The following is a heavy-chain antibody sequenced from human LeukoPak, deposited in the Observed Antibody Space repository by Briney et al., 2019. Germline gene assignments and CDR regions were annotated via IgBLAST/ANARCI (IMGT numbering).Heavy chain of an antibody. CDR2: KYYSGST. V-gene: IGHV4-61*01. CDR1: GVSINTCCYY. J-gene: IGHJ4*02. Sequence: SETLSLTCAVSGVSINTCCYYWTWIRQPPGKGLEWIGYKYYSGSTRYNSSLRSRLTISLDTSKNQFSLRLTSLTAADTAVYYCARGRSYGFDFDSWGQGTLVIVSS. CDR3: ARGRSYGFDFDS. D-gene: IGHD3-16*01.